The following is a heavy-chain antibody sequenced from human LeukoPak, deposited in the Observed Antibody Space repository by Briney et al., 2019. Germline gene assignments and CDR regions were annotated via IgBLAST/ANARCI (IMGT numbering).Heavy chain of an antibody. J-gene: IGHJ4*02. D-gene: IGHD4-17*01. Sequence: GGSLRLSCAASGFTFSDYGMHWVRQAPGKGLEWVAFIRYDGGDEKYADSVKGRFTVSRDNSKNTLYLQMNSLRVEDTAVYYCAKYRHGAYGSFFDYWGQGTLVTVSS. CDR1: GFTFSDYG. CDR3: AKYRHGAYGSFFDY. CDR2: IRYDGGDE. V-gene: IGHV3-30*02.